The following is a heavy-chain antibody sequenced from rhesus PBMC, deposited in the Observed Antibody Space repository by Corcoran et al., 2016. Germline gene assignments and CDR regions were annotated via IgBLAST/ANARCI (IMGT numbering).Heavy chain of an antibody. CDR3: ARVGSWDEYFEF. J-gene: IGHJ1*01. CDR1: GGSISSSY. V-gene: IGHV4-169*01. CDR2: FYGSGSST. D-gene: IGHD6-25*01. Sequence: QLQLQESGPGLVKPSETLSVTCAVSGGSISSSYWSWIRQAPGKGLEWIGYFYGSGSSTNYHPSLKSRVNLSVDTSKNQLSLKLSSVTTADTAVYYCARVGSWDEYFEFWGQGALVTVSS.